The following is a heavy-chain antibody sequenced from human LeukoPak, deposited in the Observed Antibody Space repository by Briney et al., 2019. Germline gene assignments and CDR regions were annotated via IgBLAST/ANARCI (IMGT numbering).Heavy chain of an antibody. CDR1: GFIFSNYA. CDR3: ATDLRKIAVAAT. CDR2: IGGRDGGT. Sequence: PGASLRLSCAASGFIFSNYAMSWVRQAPGKGLEWVSAIGGRDGGTYYADSVKGRFTISRDNSKNTLYLQMNSLRAEDTAVYYCATDLRKIAVAATWGQGTLVTVSS. V-gene: IGHV3-23*01. J-gene: IGHJ5*02. D-gene: IGHD6-19*01.